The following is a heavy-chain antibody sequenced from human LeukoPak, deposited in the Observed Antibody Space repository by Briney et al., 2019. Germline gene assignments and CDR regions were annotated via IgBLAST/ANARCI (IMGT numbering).Heavy chain of an antibody. CDR3: ARGLLRFGELLVKNPFDP. V-gene: IGHV1-8*02. J-gene: IGHJ5*02. CDR2: MNPNSGNT. CDR1: GYTFTSYY. D-gene: IGHD3-10*01. Sequence: GASVKVSCKASGYTFTSYYMHWVRQATGQGLEWMGWMNPNSGNTGYAQKFQGRVTMTRNTSISTAYMELSSLRSEDTAVYYCARGLLRFGELLVKNPFDPWGQGTLVTVSS.